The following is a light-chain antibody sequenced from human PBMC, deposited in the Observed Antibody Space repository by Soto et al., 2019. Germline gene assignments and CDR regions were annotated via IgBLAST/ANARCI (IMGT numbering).Light chain of an antibody. V-gene: IGLV2-14*01. CDR3: CSYAGSYTHVV. Sequence: QSALTQPASVSGSPGQSITISCTGSSNDIGTYEYVSWHQHHPGRAPKLIIFGVNDRPSGISDRFSGSKSGNTASLTISGLQAEDEADYYCCSYAGSYTHVVFGGGTKLTVL. CDR2: GVN. CDR1: SNDIGTYEY. J-gene: IGLJ2*01.